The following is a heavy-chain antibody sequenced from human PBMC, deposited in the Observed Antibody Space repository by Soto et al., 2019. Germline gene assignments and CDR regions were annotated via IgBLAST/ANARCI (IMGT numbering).Heavy chain of an antibody. V-gene: IGHV4-39*01. CDR3: VRHDPGDYIWGSYRSGAEYFQH. D-gene: IGHD3-16*02. CDR2: IYYSGST. Sequence: QLQLQESGPGLVKPSETLSLTCTVSGGSISSSSYYWGWIRQPPGKGLEWIGSIYYSGSTYYNPSLKSRVTISVDTSKNQFSLKLSSVTAADTAVYYCVRHDPGDYIWGSYRSGAEYFQHWGQGTLVTVSS. J-gene: IGHJ1*01. CDR1: GGSISSSSYY.